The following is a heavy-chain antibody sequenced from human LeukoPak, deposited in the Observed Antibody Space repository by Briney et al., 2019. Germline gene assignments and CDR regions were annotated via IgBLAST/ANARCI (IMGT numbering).Heavy chain of an antibody. CDR3: ARGQVGTYGEGLFDY. CDR1: GGSISSSSYY. Sequence: SETLSLTCTVSGGSISSSSYYWGWIRQPPGKGLEWIGSIYYSGSTYYNPSLKSRVTISIDTSKNQFSLKLSSVTAADTAVYYCARGQVGTYGEGLFDYWGQGTLVTVSS. CDR2: IYYSGST. J-gene: IGHJ4*02. V-gene: IGHV4-39*01. D-gene: IGHD4-17*01.